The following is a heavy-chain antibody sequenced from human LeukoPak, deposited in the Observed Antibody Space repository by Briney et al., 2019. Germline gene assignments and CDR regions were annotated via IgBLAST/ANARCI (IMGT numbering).Heavy chain of an antibody. J-gene: IGHJ6*03. CDR3: ARRGFGELLIYYYYMDV. CDR1: GYTFTSYD. D-gene: IGHD3-10*01. V-gene: IGHV1-8*01. CDR2: MNPNSGNT. Sequence: ASVKVSCKASGYTFTSYDINWVRQATGQGREWMGWMNPNSGNTGYAQKFQGRVTMTRNTSISTAYMELSSLRSEDTAVYYCARRGFGELLIYYYYMDVWGKGTTVTVSS.